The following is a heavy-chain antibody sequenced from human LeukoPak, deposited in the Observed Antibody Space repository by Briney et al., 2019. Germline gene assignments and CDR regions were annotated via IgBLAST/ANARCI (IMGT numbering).Heavy chain of an antibody. D-gene: IGHD1-7*01. Sequence: GGSLRLSCAASGFTVSSNYMSWVRQAPGKGLEWASVIYSGGSTYYADSVKGRFTISRDNSKNTLYLQMNSLRAEDTAVYYCASSYNWNYVRGYFDYWGQGTLVTVSS. CDR3: ASSYNWNYVRGYFDY. V-gene: IGHV3-66*01. CDR2: IYSGGST. CDR1: GFTVSSNY. J-gene: IGHJ4*02.